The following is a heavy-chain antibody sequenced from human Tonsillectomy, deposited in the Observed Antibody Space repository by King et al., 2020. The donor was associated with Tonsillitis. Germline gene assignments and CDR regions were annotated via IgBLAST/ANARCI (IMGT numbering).Heavy chain of an antibody. J-gene: IGHJ2*01. D-gene: IGHD2/OR15-2a*01. CDR3: AKRFIVYLWVQGYFDL. CDR1: GFTFSSYA. V-gene: IGHV3-23*04. CDR2: ISGSGGST. Sequence: VQLVESGGGLVQPGGSLRLSCAASGFTFSSYAMSWVRQAPGKGLVWVSTISGSGGSTYYADSVKGRFTISRDNSQNTLYLQMNSLRAEDTAVYYGAKRFIVYLWVQGYFDLWGRGTLVTVSS.